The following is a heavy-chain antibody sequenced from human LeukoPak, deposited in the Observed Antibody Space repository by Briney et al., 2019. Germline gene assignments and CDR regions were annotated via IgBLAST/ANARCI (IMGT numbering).Heavy chain of an antibody. V-gene: IGHV3-20*04. Sequence: GGSLRLSCAAYGFTFDDYCMTWVRQAQGKGLEWVSGMNCDGGTTGYADAVKGRFTISRDNATNSLYLQMNSLRAEDTALYYCARDKGFGIWGQGTMVTVSS. J-gene: IGHJ3*02. CDR3: ARDKGFGI. CDR1: GFTFDDYC. CDR2: MNCDGGTT.